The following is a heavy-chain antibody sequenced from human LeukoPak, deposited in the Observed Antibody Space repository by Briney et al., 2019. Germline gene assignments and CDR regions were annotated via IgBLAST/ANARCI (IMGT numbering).Heavy chain of an antibody. Sequence: ASVTVSCKASGYTFTGYYIHWVRQAPGRGLEWMGWINPNSGDTNYAQKFQGRVTMTRDTSISTVYMELSRLRFGDTAVYYCARGAVFGGNWFDPWGQGTLVTVSS. D-gene: IGHD3-3*01. V-gene: IGHV1-2*02. CDR1: GYTFTGYY. CDR2: INPNSGDT. J-gene: IGHJ5*02. CDR3: ARGAVFGGNWFDP.